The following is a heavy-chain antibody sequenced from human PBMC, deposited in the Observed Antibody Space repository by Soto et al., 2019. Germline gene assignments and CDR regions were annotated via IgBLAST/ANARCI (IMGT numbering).Heavy chain of an antibody. D-gene: IGHD3-3*01. Sequence: GGSLRLSCVASGFTFSSYAMSWVRQAPGKGLEWVSAISGSGGSTYYADSVKGRFTISRDNSKNTLYLQMNSLRAEDTAVYYCVGGFGQLAIYFDYWGQGTLVTVSS. V-gene: IGHV3-23*01. J-gene: IGHJ4*02. CDR2: ISGSGGST. CDR3: VGGFGQLAIYFDY. CDR1: GFTFSSYA.